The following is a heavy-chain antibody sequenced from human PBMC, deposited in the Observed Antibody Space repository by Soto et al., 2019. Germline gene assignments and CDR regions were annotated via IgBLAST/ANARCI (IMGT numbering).Heavy chain of an antibody. V-gene: IGHV4-39*01. CDR3: ARRPSDFWFDP. CDR2: IYYSGST. Sequence: QLQLQESGPGLVKPSETLSLTCTVSGGSISSSSYFWGWIRQPPGKGLEWIGSIYYSGSTYYNPSLKSRVTVSVDTSKIQFSLKLSSVTAADTPVSYCARRPSDFWFDPWGQGTLVTVSS. J-gene: IGHJ5*02. D-gene: IGHD2-21*02. CDR1: GGSISSSSYF.